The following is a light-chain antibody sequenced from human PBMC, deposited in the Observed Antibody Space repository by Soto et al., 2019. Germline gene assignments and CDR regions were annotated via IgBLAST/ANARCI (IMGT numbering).Light chain of an antibody. Sequence: QSVLTQPASVSGSPGQSITISCTGTSSDVGGYPYVSWYQQHPGKAPKLMIYEVTNRPSGVSNRFSGSKSGNTASLTISGLQAEDEADYYCSSCTGTSTLFGGGTKVTVL. CDR2: EVT. CDR3: SSCTGTSTL. CDR1: SSDVGGYPY. J-gene: IGLJ2*01. V-gene: IGLV2-14*01.